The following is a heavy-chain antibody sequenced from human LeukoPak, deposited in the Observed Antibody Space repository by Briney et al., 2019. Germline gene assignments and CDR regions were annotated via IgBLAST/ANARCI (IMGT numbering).Heavy chain of an antibody. J-gene: IGHJ4*02. V-gene: IGHV3-23*01. Sequence: GGSLRLSCAASGFTFSSYSMNWVRQAPGKGLVWVAAISGSGGSTYYADSVKGRFSISRDNSKNTLYLQVNSLRADDTAVYYCANSGLNRFEYWGQGALVTVSS. CDR1: GFTFSSYS. CDR2: ISGSGGST. D-gene: IGHD2-15*01. CDR3: ANSGLNRFEY.